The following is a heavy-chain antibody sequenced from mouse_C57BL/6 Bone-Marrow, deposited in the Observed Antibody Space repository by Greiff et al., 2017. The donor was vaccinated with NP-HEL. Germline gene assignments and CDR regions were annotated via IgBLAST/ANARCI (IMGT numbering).Heavy chain of an antibody. D-gene: IGHD1-1*01. CDR1: GYTFTSYW. Sequence: QVQLQQPGAELVRPGSSVKLSCKASGYTFTSYWMDWVKQRPGQGLEWIGNIYPSDSETHYNQKFKDKATLTVDKSSSTAYMQLSSLTSEDSAVYYWARSGVAYYGSSYYAMDYWGQGTSVTVSS. CDR3: ARSGVAYYGSSYYAMDY. J-gene: IGHJ4*01. V-gene: IGHV1-61*01. CDR2: IYPSDSET.